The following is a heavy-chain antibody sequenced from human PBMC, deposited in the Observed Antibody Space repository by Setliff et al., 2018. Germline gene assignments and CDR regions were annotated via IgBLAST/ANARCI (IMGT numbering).Heavy chain of an antibody. CDR1: GYSFSDYD. V-gene: IGHV1-8*01. CDR3: ARGKWFRLDKSAWSNWFDP. J-gene: IGHJ5*02. D-gene: IGHD5-12*01. Sequence: GASLKVSCKASGYSFSDYDINWVRQAPGQGLEWMGWMNAHSGNSGCAQKFQGRVTMTRDTSISTAYMELNSLQYEDTAVYYCARGKWFRLDKSAWSNWFDPWGQGTLVTDSS. CDR2: MNAHSGNS.